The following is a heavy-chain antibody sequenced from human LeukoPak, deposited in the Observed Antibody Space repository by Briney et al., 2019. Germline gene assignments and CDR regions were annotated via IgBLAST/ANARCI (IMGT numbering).Heavy chain of an antibody. V-gene: IGHV3-21*01. J-gene: IGHJ4*02. D-gene: IGHD3-9*01. CDR2: ISTRGSYI. CDR1: GFTFSDYS. CDR3: AKVSYYDILKSWFDY. Sequence: GGSLRLSCIASGFTFSDYSFNWVRQAPGKWLEWVSCISTRGSYIYYADSVKGRFTISRDNARNSVYLQMNSLRVEDTAVYYCAKVSYYDILKSWFDYWGQGTLVTVSS.